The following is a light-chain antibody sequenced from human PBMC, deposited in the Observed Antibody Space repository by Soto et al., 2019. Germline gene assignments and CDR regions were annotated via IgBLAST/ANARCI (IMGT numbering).Light chain of an antibody. CDR1: SSDVGGYNS. J-gene: IGLJ1*01. Sequence: QSALTQPASVSGSPGQSIAISCTGTSSDVGGYNSVSWYQQYPGKVPKLMIHDVSNRPSGVSNRFSGSKSGNTASLTISGLQAEDEADYFCSSFTTSTSDVFGSGTKVTVL. CDR2: DVS. CDR3: SSFTTSTSDV. V-gene: IGLV2-14*03.